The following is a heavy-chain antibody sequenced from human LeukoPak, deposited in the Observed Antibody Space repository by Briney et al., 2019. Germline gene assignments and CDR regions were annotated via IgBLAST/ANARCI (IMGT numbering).Heavy chain of an antibody. D-gene: IGHD6-19*01. CDR2: ISGSGGST. CDR1: GFTFSSYA. J-gene: IGHJ4*02. CDR3: AKRXXXXXXLXXXXXXXX. V-gene: IGHV3-23*01. Sequence: GGSLRLSCAASGFTFSSYAMSWVRQAPGKGLEWVSAISGSGGSTYYADSVKGXFTISRDNSKNTLYLQMHSLRAEDPAVYSCAKRXXXXXXLXXXXXXXXWGQGTLVTVS.